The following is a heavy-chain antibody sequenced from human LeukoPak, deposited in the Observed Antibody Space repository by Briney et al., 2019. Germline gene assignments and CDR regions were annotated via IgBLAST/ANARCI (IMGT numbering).Heavy chain of an antibody. D-gene: IGHD3-10*01. J-gene: IGHJ5*02. CDR1: GYTFTGYY. CDR2: INPNSGGT. V-gene: IGHV1-2*02. Sequence: ASVKVSCKASGYTFTGYYMHWVRQAPGQGLEWMGWINPNSGGTNYAQKFQGRVTMTRDTSISAAYMELSRLRSDDTAVYYCARDIWFGELLGRNWFDPWGQGTLVTVSS. CDR3: ARDIWFGELLGRNWFDP.